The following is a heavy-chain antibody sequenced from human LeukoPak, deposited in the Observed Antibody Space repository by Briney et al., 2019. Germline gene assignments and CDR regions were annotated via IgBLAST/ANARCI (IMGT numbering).Heavy chain of an antibody. D-gene: IGHD1-26*01. J-gene: IGHJ6*03. CDR2: IIPIFGTA. CDR1: GGTFSSYA. Sequence: SVKVSCKASGGTFSSYAISWVRQAPGQGLEWMGGIIPIFGTANYAQKFQGRVTITTDESTSTAYMELSSLRSEDTAVYYCASSGSYPDPYYYYMDVWGKGTTVTVSS. V-gene: IGHV1-69*05. CDR3: ASSGSYPDPYYYYMDV.